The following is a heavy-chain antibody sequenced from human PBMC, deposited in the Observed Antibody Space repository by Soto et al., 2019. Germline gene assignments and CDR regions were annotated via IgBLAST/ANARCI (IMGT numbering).Heavy chain of an antibody. Sequence: GASVKVSCKASGYTFTSYGISWVRQAPGQGLEWMGYISAYNGNTNYAQKLQGRVTMTTDTSTSTAYMELRSLRSDDTAVYYCARDKEYSSSWYDYQWGYYYGMDVWGQGTTVTVSS. CDR2: ISAYNGNT. V-gene: IGHV1-18*01. D-gene: IGHD6-13*01. J-gene: IGHJ6*02. CDR3: ARDKEYSSSWYDYQWGYYYGMDV. CDR1: GYTFTSYG.